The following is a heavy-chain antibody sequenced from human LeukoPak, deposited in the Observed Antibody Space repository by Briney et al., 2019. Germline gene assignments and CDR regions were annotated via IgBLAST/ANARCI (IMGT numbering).Heavy chain of an antibody. CDR3: ASGDYYGSGSYRVYWYFDL. J-gene: IGHJ2*01. CDR1: GGSISSYY. D-gene: IGHD3-10*01. V-gene: IGHV4-59*01. Sequence: PSETLSLTCTVSGGSISSYYWSWIRQPPGKGLEWIGYIYYSGSTNYNPSLKSRVTISVDTSKNQFSLKLSSVTAADTAVYYCASGDYYGSGSYRVYWYFDLWGRGTLATVSA. CDR2: IYYSGST.